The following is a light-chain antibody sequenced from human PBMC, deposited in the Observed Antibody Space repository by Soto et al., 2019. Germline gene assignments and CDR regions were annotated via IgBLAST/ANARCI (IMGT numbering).Light chain of an antibody. CDR1: EDFRNS. CDR3: QHYNNLPQFT. V-gene: IGKV1-33*01. CDR2: GAS. J-gene: IGKJ3*01. Sequence: DIQMTQSPSSLSASVGARGSITCQAMEDFRNSLSWFHHKPMRATKLLIYGASYLETGVPSKFRGSGSGTDFTLTISSLQPEDIATYYCQHYNNLPQFTFGQGNIVDIK.